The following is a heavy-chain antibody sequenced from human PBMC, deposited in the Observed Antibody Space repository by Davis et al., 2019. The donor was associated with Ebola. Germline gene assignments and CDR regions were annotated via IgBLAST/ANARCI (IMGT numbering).Heavy chain of an antibody. V-gene: IGHV5-51*01. J-gene: IGHJ6*02. CDR1: GYSFTSYW. CDR3: ARRGISSSWYGGMDV. CDR2: VYPGYSDT. Sequence: GESLKISCKGSGYSFTSYWIGWVRQMPGKGLEWMGIVYPGYSDTRYSPSFQGQVTISADKSISTAYLQWSSLKASDTAMYYCARRGISSSWYGGMDVWGQGTTVTVSS. D-gene: IGHD6-13*01.